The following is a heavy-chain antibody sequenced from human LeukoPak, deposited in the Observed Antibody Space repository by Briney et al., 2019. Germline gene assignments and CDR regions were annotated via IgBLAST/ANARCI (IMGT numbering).Heavy chain of an antibody. CDR2: ISSSSSYI. V-gene: IGHV3-21*01. Sequence: GGSLRLSCAASGFTFSSYSMNWVRQAPGKGLKWVSSISSSSSYIYYADSVKGRFTISRDNAKNSLYLQMNSLRAEDTAVYYCARDWAVEVPAASTPLRRDYWGQGTLVTVSS. D-gene: IGHD2-2*01. CDR3: ARDWAVEVPAASTPLRRDY. J-gene: IGHJ4*02. CDR1: GFTFSSYS.